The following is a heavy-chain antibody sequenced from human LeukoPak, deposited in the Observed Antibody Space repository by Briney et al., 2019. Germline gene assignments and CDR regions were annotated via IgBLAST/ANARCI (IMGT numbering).Heavy chain of an antibody. CDR2: INHSGST. D-gene: IGHD1-1*01. Sequence: SETLSLTXAVYGGSFSGYYWSWIRQPPGKGLEWIGEINHSGSTNYNPSLKSRVTISVDTSKNQFSLKLSSVTAADTAVYYCARKLERRRPFDYWGQGTLVTVSS. CDR3: ARKLERRRPFDY. J-gene: IGHJ4*02. CDR1: GGSFSGYY. V-gene: IGHV4-34*01.